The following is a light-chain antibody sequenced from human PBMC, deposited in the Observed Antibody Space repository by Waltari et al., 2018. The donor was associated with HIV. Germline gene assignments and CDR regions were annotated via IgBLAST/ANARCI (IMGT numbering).Light chain of an antibody. CDR2: GAS. CDR3: QQYGSSPYT. Sequence: IVLTQSPGTLSLSPGERATLSCRASQSVSSSYLAWYQQRPGQAPRLLIYGASSRATGIPDRFSGSGSGTDFTLTISRLEPEDFAVYYCQQYGSSPYTFGQGTKLELQ. J-gene: IGKJ2*01. CDR1: QSVSSSY. V-gene: IGKV3-20*01.